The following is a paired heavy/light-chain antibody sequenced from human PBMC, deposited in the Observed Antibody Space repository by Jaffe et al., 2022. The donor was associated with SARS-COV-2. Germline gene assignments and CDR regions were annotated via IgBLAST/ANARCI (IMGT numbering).Light chain of an antibody. V-gene: IGKV1-16*01. CDR2: AAS. CDR3: HQYKDYPLT. J-gene: IGKJ4*01. CDR1: QFINNY. Sequence: DIQMTQSPSSLSASVGDRVTITCRASQFINNYLVWFQQKPGKAPKSLIYAASSLQSGVPSRFSGSGSGTDFTLTISNLQPEDFATYYCHQYKDYPLTFGGGTKVEI.
Heavy chain of an antibody. J-gene: IGHJ4*02. CDR1: GFTFNNYA. CDR2: ITGGGDTT. V-gene: IGHV3-23*01. Sequence: EVQLLESGGGLVQPGGSLRLSCAASGFTFNNYAMSWVRQAPGKGLEWVSTITGGGDTTYYADSVKGRFTISRDNSKNTLSLQMNSLRAEDTAVYYCAKPNYYDTSGYFFGGQGTLVTVSS. CDR3: AKPNYYDTSGYFF. D-gene: IGHD3-22*01.